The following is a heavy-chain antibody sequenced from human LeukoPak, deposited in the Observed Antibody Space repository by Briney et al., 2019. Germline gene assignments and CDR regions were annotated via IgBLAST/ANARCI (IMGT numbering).Heavy chain of an antibody. CDR3: AAPRLYYDFWSGYY. V-gene: IGHV3-23*01. CDR1: GFTFSSYA. Sequence: GGSLRHSCAASGFTFSSYAMSWVRQAPGKGLEWVSAISGSGGSTYYADSVKGRFTISRDNSKNTLYLQMNSLRAEDTAVYYCAAPRLYYDFWSGYYWGQGTLVTVSS. J-gene: IGHJ4*02. D-gene: IGHD3-3*01. CDR2: ISGSGGST.